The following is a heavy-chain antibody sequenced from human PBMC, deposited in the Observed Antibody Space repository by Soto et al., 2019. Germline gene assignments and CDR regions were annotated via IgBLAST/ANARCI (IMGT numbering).Heavy chain of an antibody. CDR3: ASCQYEYDSSGYYYS. CDR2: ISSSSSYT. Sequence: GGSLRLSCAASGFTFSDYYMSWIRQAPGKGLEWVSYISSSSSYTNYADSVKGRFTISRDNAKNSLYLQMNSLRAEDTAVYYCASCQYEYDSSGYYYSWGKGTLVTVSS. CDR1: GFTFSDYY. D-gene: IGHD3-22*01. V-gene: IGHV3-11*03. J-gene: IGHJ4*02.